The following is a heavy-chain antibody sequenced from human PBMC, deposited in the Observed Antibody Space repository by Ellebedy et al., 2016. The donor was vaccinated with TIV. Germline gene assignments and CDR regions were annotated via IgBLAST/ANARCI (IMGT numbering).Heavy chain of an antibody. CDR2: IHKSITLV. J-gene: IGHJ4*02. V-gene: IGHV3-21*06. CDR1: GFNFSRNA. Sequence: GESLKISXSTSGFNFSRNAMKWVRQAPGKGLEWVASIHKSITLVHYADSLKGRFTISRDNAKNSVYLQMNSLRVDDTAVYFCVPGRETSGAEVGPWGPGTLVTVSS. D-gene: IGHD2-15*01. CDR3: VPGRETSGAEVGP.